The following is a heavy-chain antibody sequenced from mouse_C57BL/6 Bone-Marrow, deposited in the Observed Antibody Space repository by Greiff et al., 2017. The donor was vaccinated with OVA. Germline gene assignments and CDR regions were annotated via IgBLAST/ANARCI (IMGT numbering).Heavy chain of an antibody. J-gene: IGHJ3*01. CDR2: IDPANGNT. D-gene: IGHD2-5*01. V-gene: IGHV14-3*01. Sequence: EVQLQQSGAELVKPGASVKLSCTASGFNIKDYYMHWVKQRPEQGLEWIGRIDPANGNTKYAPKFQGKATITADTSSNTAYLQLSSLTSEDTAIYYCARCPLEGYYSNPWFAYWGQGTLITVSA. CDR1: GFNIKDYY. CDR3: ARCPLEGYYSNPWFAY.